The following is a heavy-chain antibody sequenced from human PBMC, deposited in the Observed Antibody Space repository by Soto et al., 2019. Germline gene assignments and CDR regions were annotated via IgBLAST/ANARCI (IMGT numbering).Heavy chain of an antibody. CDR3: ARGPLMSDYYNSGSRDSGYFDF. J-gene: IGHJ4*02. D-gene: IGHD3-10*01. Sequence: SETLSLTCAVSGGCFSGYDWNWIRQPPGKGLEWLGEIRRSASATYNPSLKGRVTMSVDTSKNQISLNVTSVTASDTAVYYCARGPLMSDYYNSGSRDSGYFDFWGQGTLVTVSS. V-gene: IGHV4-34*01. CDR2: IRRSASA. CDR1: GGCFSGYD.